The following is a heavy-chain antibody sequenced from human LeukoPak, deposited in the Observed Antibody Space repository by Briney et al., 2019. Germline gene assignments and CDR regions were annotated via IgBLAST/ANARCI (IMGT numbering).Heavy chain of an antibody. CDR1: GFTSSGSA. Sequence: PGGSLRLSCAASGFTSSGSAMHWVRQASWKGLEWVGRIRSKANSYATAYAASVKGRFTISRDDSKNTAYPQMNSLKTEDTAVYYCTRHNRYSGVFDYWGQGTLVTVSS. D-gene: IGHD3-10*01. J-gene: IGHJ4*02. CDR2: IRSKANSYAT. V-gene: IGHV3-73*01. CDR3: TRHNRYSGVFDY.